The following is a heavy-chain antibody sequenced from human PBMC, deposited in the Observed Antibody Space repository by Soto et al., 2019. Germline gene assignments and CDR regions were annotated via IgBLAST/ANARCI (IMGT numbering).Heavy chain of an antibody. CDR3: APCTIRSGFYYGMDV. D-gene: IGHD3-10*01. V-gene: IGHV1-69*01. J-gene: IGHJ6*02. CDR2: IIPIFDTP. Sequence: QVQLVQSGAEVKKPGSSVKVSCKASGGSFSSYAISWVRQAPGQGLEWMGGIIPIFDTPNYAQKFQGRVTITADESTSTDYIELSSLRSEDTAVYYCAPCTIRSGFYYGMDVLGQGTTVTVSS. CDR1: GGSFSSYA.